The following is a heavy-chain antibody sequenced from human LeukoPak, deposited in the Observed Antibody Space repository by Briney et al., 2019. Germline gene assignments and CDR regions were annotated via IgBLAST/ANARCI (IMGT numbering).Heavy chain of an antibody. CDR3: ARGFLDSSGWYRSGLIDI. CDR1: GFTFSSYW. V-gene: IGHV3-7*03. D-gene: IGHD6-19*01. Sequence: GGSLRLSCAASGFTFSSYWMTWVRQGPGKGLEWVANIKQDGSEKYYVDSVKGRFTISRDNAKNSLYLQMNSLRAEDTAVYYCARGFLDSSGWYRSGLIDIWGQGTMVTVSS. CDR2: IKQDGSEK. J-gene: IGHJ3*02.